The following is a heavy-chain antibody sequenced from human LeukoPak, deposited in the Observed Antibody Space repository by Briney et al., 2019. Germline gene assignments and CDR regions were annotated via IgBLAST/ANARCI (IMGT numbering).Heavy chain of an antibody. CDR2: INHSGST. D-gene: IGHD3-22*01. Sequence: SETLSLTCAVYGGSFSGYYWGWIRQPPGKGLEWIGEINHSGSTNYNPSLKSRVTISVDTSKNQFSLKLSSVTAADTAVYYCARGRGTMIVAHFDYWGQGTLVTVSS. CDR1: GGSFSGYY. V-gene: IGHV4-34*01. J-gene: IGHJ4*02. CDR3: ARGRGTMIVAHFDY.